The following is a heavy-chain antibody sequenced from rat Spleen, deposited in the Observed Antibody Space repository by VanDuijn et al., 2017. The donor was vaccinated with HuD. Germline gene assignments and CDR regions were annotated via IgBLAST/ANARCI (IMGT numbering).Heavy chain of an antibody. CDR2: IWSNGGT. CDR1: GLSLTSNS. J-gene: IGHJ2*01. CDR3: ARHTTAAIPFDF. Sequence: QVQLKESGPGLVQPSQTLSLTCTVSGLSLTSNSVSWIRQPPGKGLEWMGLIWSNGGTDYNSAVQSRLSSSRDTSKSQVFLKMNSLQPEDTGTYFCARHTTAAIPFDFWGQGVMVTVSS. D-gene: IGHD1-2*01. V-gene: IGHV2-47*01.